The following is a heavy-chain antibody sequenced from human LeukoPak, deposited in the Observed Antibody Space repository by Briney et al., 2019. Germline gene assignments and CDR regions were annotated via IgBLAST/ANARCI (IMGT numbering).Heavy chain of an antibody. CDR3: AREGGVSVEMATVLLNY. CDR2: INHSGST. Sequence: SETLSLTCTVSGGSISSSSYYWGWIRQPPGKGLEWIGEINHSGSTNYNPSLKSRVTISVDTSKNQFSLKLSSVTAADTAVYYCAREGGVSVEMATVLLNYWGQGTLVTVSS. J-gene: IGHJ4*02. CDR1: GGSISSSSYY. D-gene: IGHD5-24*01. V-gene: IGHV4-39*07.